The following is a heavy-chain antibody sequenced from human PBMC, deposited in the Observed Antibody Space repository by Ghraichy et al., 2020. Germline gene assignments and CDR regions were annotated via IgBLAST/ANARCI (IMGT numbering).Heavy chain of an antibody. CDR3: ARKLVAARNQVFDY. Sequence: SETLSLTCTVSGGSVSSGSYYWSWIRQPPGKGLEWIGYIYYSGSTNYNPSLKSRVTISVDTSKNQFSLKLSSVTAADTAVYYCARKLVAARNQVFDYWGQGTLVTVSS. D-gene: IGHD6-6*01. CDR2: IYYSGST. J-gene: IGHJ4*02. V-gene: IGHV4-61*01. CDR1: GGSVSSGSYY.